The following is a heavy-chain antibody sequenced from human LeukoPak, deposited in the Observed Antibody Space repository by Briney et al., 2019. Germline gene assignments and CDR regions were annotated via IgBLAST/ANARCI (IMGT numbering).Heavy chain of an antibody. J-gene: IGHJ6*04. CDR1: GFTFDGYA. D-gene: IGHD3-10*02. CDR3: AELGITMIGGV. Sequence: HSGGSLRLSCAASGFTFDGYAMHWVRQAPGKGLEWVSGINWNSGSIGYADSVKGRFTISRDNAKNSLYLQMNSLRAEDTAVYYCAELGITMIGGVWGKGTTVTISS. CDR2: INWNSGSI. V-gene: IGHV3-9*01.